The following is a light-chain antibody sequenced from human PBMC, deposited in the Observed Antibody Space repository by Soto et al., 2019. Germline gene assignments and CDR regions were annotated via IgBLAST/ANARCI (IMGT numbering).Light chain of an antibody. J-gene: IGLJ1*01. CDR3: QSHDTSLSGSFV. V-gene: IGLV1-40*01. CDR2: GNN. Sequence: QSVLTQPPSVSGAPGQRVTISCSGSSSNIGAGYDARWYQQLPGTAPKLLIYGNNNRPSRVPDRFSGPKSGTSASLAITGLQAEDEADYYCQSHDTSLSGSFVLGTGTKVTVL. CDR1: SSNIGAGYD.